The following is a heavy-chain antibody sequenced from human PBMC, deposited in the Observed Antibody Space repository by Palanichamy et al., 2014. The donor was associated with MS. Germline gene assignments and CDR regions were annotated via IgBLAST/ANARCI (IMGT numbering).Heavy chain of an antibody. D-gene: IGHD2-2*03. CDR3: ARDQGIGFSDFDF. J-gene: IGHJ4*02. Sequence: QVELVESGGGVVQPGGSLRLSCAASGFHFWNYAMHWVRQAPGKGLEWVAVIGQDFTTQEYAESLRGRFTLSRDNSKNTLYLEMNNLRPEDTAVYFCARDQGIGFSDFDFWGRGTLVTVSS. CDR1: GFHFWNYA. CDR2: IGQDFTTQ. V-gene: IGHV3-33*08.